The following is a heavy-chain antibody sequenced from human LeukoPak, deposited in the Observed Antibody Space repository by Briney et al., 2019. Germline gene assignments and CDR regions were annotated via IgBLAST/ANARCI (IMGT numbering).Heavy chain of an antibody. V-gene: IGHV4-34*01. CDR1: GVSFSGYY. D-gene: IGHD4-17*01. Sequence: PSETLSLTCAVYGVSFSGYYWSWIRQPPGKGLEWIGEINHSGSTNYNPSLKSRVTISVDTSKNQFSLKLSSVTAADTAVYYCARGHGDFGYWGQGTLVTVSS. CDR3: ARGHGDFGY. J-gene: IGHJ4*02. CDR2: INHSGST.